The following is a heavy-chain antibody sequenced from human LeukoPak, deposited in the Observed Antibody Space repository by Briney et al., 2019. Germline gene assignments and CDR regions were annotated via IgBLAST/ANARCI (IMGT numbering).Heavy chain of an antibody. CDR3: ARGGYCTNGVCYWLDY. V-gene: IGHV4-61*01. CDR2: IYYSGST. J-gene: IGHJ4*02. Sequence: SETLSLTCTVSGGSVSSGSYYWSWIRQPPGKGLEWIGYIYYSGSTNYNPSLKSRVTISVDTSKNQFSLKLSSVTAADTAVYYCARGGYCTNGVCYWLDYWGQGTLVTVSS. CDR1: GGSVSSGSYY. D-gene: IGHD2-8*01.